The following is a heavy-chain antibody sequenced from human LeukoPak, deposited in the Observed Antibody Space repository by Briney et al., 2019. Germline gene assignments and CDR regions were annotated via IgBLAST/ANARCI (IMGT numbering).Heavy chain of an antibody. J-gene: IGHJ4*02. CDR3: ARDLSSTSNWELDY. CDR1: AYTFIDYF. V-gene: IGHV1-2*06. Sequence: ASVKVSCKASAYTFIDYFLHWVRQAPGQGLEWMGRINPNSGGPEYAENFQGRVTMTRDTSVTTAYMELSRVTSDDTAIYYCARDLSSTSNWELDYWGQGTLVTVSS. CDR2: INPNSGGP. D-gene: IGHD7-27*01.